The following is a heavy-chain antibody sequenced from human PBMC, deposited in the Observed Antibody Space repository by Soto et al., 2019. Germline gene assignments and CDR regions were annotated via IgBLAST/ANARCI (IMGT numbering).Heavy chain of an antibody. D-gene: IGHD2-8*01. V-gene: IGHV3-33*01. Sequence: QVKLVESGGGVVQPGTSLRLSCEASGFTFNTFGMHWVRQAPGKGLEWLAVIWHDGTNKYYVDSVKGRFTISRDNSKDTLYLQMNNLRAEDTAVYSCARTGLQIVQATSYYYGLDVWGQGTTVTVSS. J-gene: IGHJ6*02. CDR1: GFTFNTFG. CDR3: ARTGLQIVQATSYYYGLDV. CDR2: IWHDGTNK.